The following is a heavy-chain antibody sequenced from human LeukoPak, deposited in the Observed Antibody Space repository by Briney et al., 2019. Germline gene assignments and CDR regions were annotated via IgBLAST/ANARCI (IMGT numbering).Heavy chain of an antibody. V-gene: IGHV4-38-2*02. Sequence: SETLSLTCTVSGYSISSGYFWGWIRQPPGKGLEWIGTIYNSGSTYYNASLESRVTISVDTSKNQFSLKLSSVTAADTAVYYCARTYSSSWYFNWFDPWGQGTLVTVSS. D-gene: IGHD6-13*01. CDR3: ARTYSSSWYFNWFDP. CDR2: IYNSGST. J-gene: IGHJ5*02. CDR1: GYSISSGYF.